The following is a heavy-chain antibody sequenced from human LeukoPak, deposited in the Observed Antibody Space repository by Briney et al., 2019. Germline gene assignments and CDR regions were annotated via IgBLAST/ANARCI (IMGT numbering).Heavy chain of an antibody. D-gene: IGHD7-27*01. CDR1: GFTFSSYT. J-gene: IGHJ4*02. CDR3: AKDGGLWVSAHWGDS. CDR2: ITTSDGNT. V-gene: IGHV3-23*01. Sequence: GGSLRLSCAASGFTFSSYTMSWVRQAPGKGLEWVSTITTSDGNTYYADSVKGRFTISRDNSKNTLFLQMNSLRAEDTAVYYCAKDGGLWVSAHWGDSWGRGTLVTVSS.